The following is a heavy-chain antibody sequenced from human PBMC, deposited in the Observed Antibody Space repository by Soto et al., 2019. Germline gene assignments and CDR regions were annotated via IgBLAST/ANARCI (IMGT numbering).Heavy chain of an antibody. CDR2: IRGSGSST. D-gene: IGHD4-4*01. CDR1: GFTFSNAW. J-gene: IGHJ6*02. Sequence: PGGSLRLSCAASGFTFSNAWINWVRQAPGKGLEWVSAIRGSGSSTYYADSVKGRFTISRDNSKNTLYLQMNSLRAEDTAVYYCAKDLKVAGMTTVLSYYYYGMDVWGQGTTVTVSS. CDR3: AKDLKVAGMTTVLSYYYYGMDV. V-gene: IGHV3-23*01.